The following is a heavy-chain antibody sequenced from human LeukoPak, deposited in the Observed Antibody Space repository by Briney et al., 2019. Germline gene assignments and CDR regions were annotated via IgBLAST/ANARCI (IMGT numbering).Heavy chain of an antibody. CDR2: IRYDGSNK. CDR1: GFTFSSYG. D-gene: IGHD3-22*01. Sequence: GGSLTLSCAASGFTFSSYGMHWVRQAPGKGLEWVAFIRYDGSNKYFADSVKGRFTISRDSSKNTLYLQMNSLRAEDTAVYYCAKDYEVSTAFDYWGQGTLVTVSS. CDR3: AKDYEVSTAFDY. V-gene: IGHV3-30*02. J-gene: IGHJ4*02.